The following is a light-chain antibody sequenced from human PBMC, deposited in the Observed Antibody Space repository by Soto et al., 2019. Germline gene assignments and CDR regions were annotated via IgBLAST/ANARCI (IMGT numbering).Light chain of an antibody. CDR2: DAS. J-gene: IGKJ3*01. Sequence: EIVLTQSPATLSLSPGARATLSCRASQSVSTYLAWYQQKPGQAPRLLIYDASNRATGIPARFSGSGSGTAFTLTISSLEPEDFAVYYCQQRSKLFTFGPGTKVDIK. CDR1: QSVSTY. CDR3: QQRSKLFT. V-gene: IGKV3-11*01.